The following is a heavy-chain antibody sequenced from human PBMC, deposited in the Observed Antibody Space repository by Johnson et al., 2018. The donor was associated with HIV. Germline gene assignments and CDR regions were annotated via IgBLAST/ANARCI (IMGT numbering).Heavy chain of an antibody. CDR1: GFTFDDYG. Sequence: VQLVESGGGVVRPGGSLRLSCVASGFTFDDYGMHWVRQATGKGLEWVSAIGTAGDTYYPGSVKGRFTISRDNAKNSLYLQMNSLRAGDTAVYYCARARRAAAQRDAFDNWGQGTMVTVSS. D-gene: IGHD6-13*01. J-gene: IGHJ3*02. CDR2: IGTAGDT. CDR3: ARARRAAAQRDAFDN. V-gene: IGHV3-13*01.